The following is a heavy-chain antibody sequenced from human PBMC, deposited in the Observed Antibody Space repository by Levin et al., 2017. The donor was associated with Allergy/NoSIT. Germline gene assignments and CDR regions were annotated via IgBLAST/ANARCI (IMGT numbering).Heavy chain of an antibody. CDR3: VKGPPPYYDCWSGQVN. CDR1: GFTFSNYA. J-gene: IGHJ4*02. CDR2: ISNTADRT. D-gene: IGHD3-3*01. Sequence: PGGSLRLSCAASGFTFSNYALSWVRLGPGKGLEWVAAISNTADRTYYADSVRGRFIISRDNSKNTLWLQMSSLTAEDTAVYYCVKGPPPYYDCWSGQVNWGQGTLVTVSS. V-gene: IGHV3-23*01.